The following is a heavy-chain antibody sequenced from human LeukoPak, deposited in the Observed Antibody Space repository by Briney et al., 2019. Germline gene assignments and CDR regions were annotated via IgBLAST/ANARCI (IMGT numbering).Heavy chain of an antibody. CDR1: GFTFDDYA. Sequence: GGSLRLSCAASGFTFDDYARHWVRQAPGKGLEWVSGISWNIDSIGYADSVKGRFTISRDNAKNSLYLQMNSLRAEDTALYYCARANLYSSGWYFDYWGQGTLVTVSS. D-gene: IGHD6-19*01. J-gene: IGHJ4*02. V-gene: IGHV3-9*01. CDR2: ISWNIDSI. CDR3: ARANLYSSGWYFDY.